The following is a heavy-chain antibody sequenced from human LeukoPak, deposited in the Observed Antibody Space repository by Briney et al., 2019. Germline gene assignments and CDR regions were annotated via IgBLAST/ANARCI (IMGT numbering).Heavy chain of an antibody. CDR3: ARDEGDFFGY. CDR1: GGTFSSYA. J-gene: IGHJ4*02. D-gene: IGHD3-3*01. CDR2: IIPIFGTA. V-gene: IGHV1-69*05. Sequence: SVKVSCKASGGTFSSYAISWVRQAPGQGLEWMGGIIPIFGTANYAQKLQGRVTMTTDTSTSTAYMELRSLRSDDTAVYYCARDEGDFFGYWGQGTLVTVSS.